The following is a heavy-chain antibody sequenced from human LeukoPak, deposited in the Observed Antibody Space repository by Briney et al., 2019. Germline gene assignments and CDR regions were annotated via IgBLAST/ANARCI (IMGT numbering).Heavy chain of an antibody. CDR2: ISRGGSII. Sequence: GGSLRLSCAASRFAFSDYEMNWVRQAPGKGLEGVSYISRGGSIIHYADPVKGRFTISRDDANNSLYLQMNSLRAEDTAIYYCARTGCSSDTSYSEYYFDYWGQGTLVTVSS. CDR1: RFAFSDYE. D-gene: IGHD2-15*01. J-gene: IGHJ4*02. CDR3: ARTGCSSDTSYSEYYFDY. V-gene: IGHV3-48*03.